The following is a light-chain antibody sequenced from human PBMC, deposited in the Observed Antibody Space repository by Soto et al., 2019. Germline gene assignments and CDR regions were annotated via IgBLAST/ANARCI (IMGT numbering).Light chain of an antibody. CDR1: SRHSNYA. CDR3: QTWGTGIRVV. CDR2: VNSDGSH. Sequence: QLVLTQSPSDSASLGASVKLTCTLSSRHSNYAIAWHQQQPEKGPRYLMKVNSDGSHTKGDGIPDRFSGSSSGAERYLTISTLQSEDEADYYCQTWGTGIRVVFGGGTKLTVL. V-gene: IGLV4-69*02. J-gene: IGLJ2*01.